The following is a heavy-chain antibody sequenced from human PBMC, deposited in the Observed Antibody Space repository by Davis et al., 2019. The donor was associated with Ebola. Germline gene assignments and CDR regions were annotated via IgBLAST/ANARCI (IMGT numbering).Heavy chain of an antibody. Sequence: GGSLRLSCAASGFTFSSYSMNWVRQAPGKGLEWVSSISSSSTIYYTDSVKGRFTISRDNAKNSLYLQMNSLRDEDTAVYYCARDRGAVTTNYDYWGQGTLVTVSS. CDR3: ARDRGAVTTNYDY. D-gene: IGHD4-17*01. CDR1: GFTFSSYS. J-gene: IGHJ4*02. CDR2: ISSSSTI. V-gene: IGHV3-48*02.